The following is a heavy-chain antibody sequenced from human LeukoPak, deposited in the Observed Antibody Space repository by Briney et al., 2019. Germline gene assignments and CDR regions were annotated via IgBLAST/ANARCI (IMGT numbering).Heavy chain of an antibody. CDR1: GYTFNGYY. Sequence: ASVKVSCKASGYTFNGYYLQWVRQAPGQGLEWMGWINPNSGGTNYAQKFQGRVTMTRDTSISTAYMELSRLRSDDTAVYYCARWMTTVITPDYWGQGTLVTVSS. J-gene: IGHJ4*02. D-gene: IGHD4-17*01. CDR2: INPNSGGT. V-gene: IGHV1-2*02. CDR3: ARWMTTVITPDY.